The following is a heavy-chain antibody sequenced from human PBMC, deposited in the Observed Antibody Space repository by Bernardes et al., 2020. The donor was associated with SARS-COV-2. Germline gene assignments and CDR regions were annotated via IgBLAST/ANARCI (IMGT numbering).Heavy chain of an antibody. CDR1: GYSFTSYN. Sequence: ASVKVSCVTSGYSFTSYNMHWVRQAPGQRLEWMGWISPAGGHTEYSQRFQGRVTITRDTSATSTFIELGSLRPEDTAVYFCARDGSDWSSDYWGQGTLVTVSS. V-gene: IGHV1-3*01. CDR2: ISPAGGHT. CDR3: ARDGSDWSSDY. J-gene: IGHJ4*02. D-gene: IGHD6-19*01.